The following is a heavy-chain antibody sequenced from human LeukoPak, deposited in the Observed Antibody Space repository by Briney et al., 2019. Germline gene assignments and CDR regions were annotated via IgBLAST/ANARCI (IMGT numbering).Heavy chain of an antibody. J-gene: IGHJ3*02. CDR2: IYSGGST. D-gene: IGHD3-3*01. Sequence: GGSLGLSFAASGFPLSSNYMSWVRPAPGKGLEGVSVIYSGGSTYYADSVKGRFTISRDNAKNSLYLHMNSLRAEDTAVYSCARGSEMDHYTFDIWGQGTMVTVSS. CDR1: GFPLSSNY. V-gene: IGHV3-66*01. CDR3: ARGSEMDHYTFDI.